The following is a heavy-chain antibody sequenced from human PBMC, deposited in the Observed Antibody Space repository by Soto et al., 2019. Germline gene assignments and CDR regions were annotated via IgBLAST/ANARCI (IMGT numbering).Heavy chain of an antibody. Sequence: GGSLRLSCAASGFTFSSYAMHWARQAPGKGLEYVSAISSNGGSTYYANSVKGRFTISRDNSKNTLYLQMGSLRAEDMAVYYCASVAIAAAGRRLDYFDYWGQGTLVTVSS. D-gene: IGHD6-13*01. V-gene: IGHV3-64*01. J-gene: IGHJ4*02. CDR3: ASVAIAAAGRRLDYFDY. CDR1: GFTFSSYA. CDR2: ISSNGGST.